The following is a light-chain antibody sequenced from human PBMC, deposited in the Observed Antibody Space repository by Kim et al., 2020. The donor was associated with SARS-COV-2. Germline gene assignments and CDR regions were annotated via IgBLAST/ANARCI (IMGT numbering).Light chain of an antibody. J-gene: IGLJ3*02. CDR3: QTWGSGIRV. CDR1: RGNSANA. Sequence: ASLKITCTLSRGNSANAIVWHQQRPEKGPRFLMRVNSDRSHSRGDGIPDRFSGSSSGAERYLTISSLQSDDEDDYYCQTWGSGIRVFGGGTQQTVL. CDR2: VNSDRSH. V-gene: IGLV4-69*01.